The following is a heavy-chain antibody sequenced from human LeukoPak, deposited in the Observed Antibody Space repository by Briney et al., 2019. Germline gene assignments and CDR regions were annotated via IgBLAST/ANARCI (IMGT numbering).Heavy chain of an antibody. CDR2: TYYSGST. J-gene: IGHJ6*04. CDR3: ARDLYGDYPRGYYGMDV. Sequence: SETLSLTCTVSGGSISSYYWSWIRQPPGKGLEWIGYTYYSGSTNYNPSLKSRVTISVDTSENQFSLKLSSVTAADAAVYYCARDLYGDYPRGYYGMDVWGKGTTVTVSS. CDR1: GGSISSYY. D-gene: IGHD4-17*01. V-gene: IGHV4-59*01.